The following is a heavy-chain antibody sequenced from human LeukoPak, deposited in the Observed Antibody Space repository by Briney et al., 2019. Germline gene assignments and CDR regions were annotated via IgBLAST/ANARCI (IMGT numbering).Heavy chain of an antibody. V-gene: IGHV4-59*01. Sequence: SETLSLTCTVSGGYISSYYWSWIRQPPGKGLEWIGYIYYSGSTNYNPPLNSRVTISVDTSKNQFSLKLSSVTAADTAVYYCARDLYSGYDWVGFNLWGQGTVVTVSS. CDR2: IYYSGST. J-gene: IGHJ3*01. D-gene: IGHD5-12*01. CDR3: ARDLYSGYDWVGFNL. CDR1: GGYISSYY.